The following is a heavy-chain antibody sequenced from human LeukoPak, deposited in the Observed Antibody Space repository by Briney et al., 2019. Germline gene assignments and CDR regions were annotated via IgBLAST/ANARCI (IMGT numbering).Heavy chain of an antibody. CDR3: AREYGDTNYYYYGMDV. J-gene: IGHJ6*02. CDR2: ISAYNGNT. CDR1: GYTFTSYG. V-gene: IGHV1-18*01. D-gene: IGHD4-17*01. Sequence: ASVKVSCKASGYTFTSYGTSWVRQAPGQGLEWMGWISAYNGNTNYAQKLQGRVTMTTVTSTSTAYMELRSLRSDDTAVYYCAREYGDTNYYYYGMDVWGQGTTVTVSS.